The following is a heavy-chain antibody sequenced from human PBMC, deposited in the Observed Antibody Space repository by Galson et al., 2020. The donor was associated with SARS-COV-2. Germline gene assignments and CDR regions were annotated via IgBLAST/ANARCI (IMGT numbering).Heavy chain of an antibody. Sequence: SVKVSCKASGGTFSSYAISWVRQAPGQGLEWMGGIIFIFGTANYAQKFQGRVTITADESTSTAYMELSSLRSEDTAVYYCASFLGELGVDYWGQGTLVTVSS. D-gene: IGHD1-26*01. CDR2: IIFIFGTA. V-gene: IGHV1-69*13. J-gene: IGHJ4*02. CDR1: GGTFSSYA. CDR3: ASFLGELGVDY.